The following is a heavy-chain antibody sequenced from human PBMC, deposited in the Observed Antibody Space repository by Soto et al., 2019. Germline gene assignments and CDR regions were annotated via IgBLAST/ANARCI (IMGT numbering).Heavy chain of an antibody. V-gene: IGHV4-31*03. CDR1: GGSISSGGYY. D-gene: IGHD6-6*01. J-gene: IGHJ4*02. CDR2: IYYSGST. CDR3: ARGRASSSSLYYFDY. Sequence: SETLPLTCTVSGGSISSGGYYWSWIRQHPGKGLEWIGYIYYSGSTYYNPSLKSRVTISVDTSKNQFSLRLSSVTAADTAVYYCARGRASSSSLYYFDYWGQGTLVTVSS.